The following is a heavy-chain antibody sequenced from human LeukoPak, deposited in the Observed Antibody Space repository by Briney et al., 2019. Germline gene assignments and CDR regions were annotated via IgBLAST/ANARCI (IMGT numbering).Heavy chain of an antibody. D-gene: IGHD3-22*01. J-gene: IGHJ4*02. Sequence: EASVKVSCKASGGTFSSYAISWVRQAPGQGLEWMGGIIPIFGTANYAQKFQGRVTITADESTSTAYMELSSLRSEDTAVYYCARGTYYYDSSGIAFDYWGQGTLVTVSS. CDR3: ARGTYYYDSSGIAFDY. CDR2: IIPIFGTA. CDR1: GGTFSSYA. V-gene: IGHV1-69*13.